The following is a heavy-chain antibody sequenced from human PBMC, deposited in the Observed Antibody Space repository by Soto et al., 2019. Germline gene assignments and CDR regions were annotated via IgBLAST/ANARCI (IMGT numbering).Heavy chain of an antibody. V-gene: IGHV1-18*01. CDR3: GRDGDEWDKRYLAS. CDR1: GHTFTKYG. D-gene: IGHD1-26*01. J-gene: IGHJ4*02. CDR2: ISANRGHT. Sequence: QVQLTQSGADVKMPGASVKVSCKATGHTFTKYGISWVRQAPGQGLEWVGWISANRGHTNYAHKFQDRVTMTTDTSTNTVYMELRSLTTDDTAVDYCGRDGDEWDKRYLASWGQGTLVTVSS.